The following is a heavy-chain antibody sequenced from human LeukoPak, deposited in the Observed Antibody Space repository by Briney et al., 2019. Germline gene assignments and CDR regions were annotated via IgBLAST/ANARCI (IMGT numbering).Heavy chain of an antibody. Sequence: GGSLRLSCAASGFTFDDYAMHWVRQAPGKGLEWVSGISWNTVNIGYADSVKGRFTISRDNAKNSLYLQMNSLRAEDTALYYCAKGDHCWYFDLWGRGTLVTVSS. J-gene: IGHJ2*01. CDR1: GFTFDDYA. CDR2: ISWNTVNI. V-gene: IGHV3-9*01. CDR3: AKGDHCWYFDL.